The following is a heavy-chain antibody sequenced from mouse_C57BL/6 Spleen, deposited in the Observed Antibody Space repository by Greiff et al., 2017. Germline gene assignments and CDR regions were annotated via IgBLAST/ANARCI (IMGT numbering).Heavy chain of an antibody. V-gene: IGHV1-85*01. CDR3: ARGLPFPLDY. J-gene: IGHJ2*01. CDR1: GYTFTSYD. D-gene: IGHD3-1*01. CDR2: ICTRDGST. Sequence: VQLQQSGPELVKPGASVKLSCKASGYTFTSYDINWVKQRPGQGLEWIGWICTRDGSTKYNEKLKGKATLTVYTSASTAYMELHILTSEASAVYFCARGLPFPLDYWGQGTTLTVSS.